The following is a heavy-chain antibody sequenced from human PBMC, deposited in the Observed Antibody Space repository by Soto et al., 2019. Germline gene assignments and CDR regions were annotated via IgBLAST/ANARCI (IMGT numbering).Heavy chain of an antibody. CDR2: ISSSSSYI. J-gene: IGHJ6*03. V-gene: IGHV3-21*01. CDR1: GFTFSSYS. CDR3: ARESKYSSSWYIFYYYYYMDV. Sequence: PGGSLRLSCAASGFTFSSYSMNWVRQAPGKGLEWVSSISSSSSYIYYADSVKGRFTISRDNAKNSLYLQMNSLRAEDTAVYYCARESKYSSSWYIFYYYYYMDVWGKGTTVTVAS. D-gene: IGHD6-13*01.